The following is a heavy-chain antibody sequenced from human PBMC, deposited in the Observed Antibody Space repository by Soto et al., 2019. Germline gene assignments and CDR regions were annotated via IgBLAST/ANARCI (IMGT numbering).Heavy chain of an antibody. D-gene: IGHD2-8*01. J-gene: IGHJ6*02. V-gene: IGHV1-69*13. CDR1: GGTFSSYA. CDR2: IIPIFGTA. Sequence: SLKVSCKASGGTFSSYAISWVRQAPGQGLEWMGGIIPIFGTANYAQKFQGRVTITADESTSTAYMEPSSLRSEDTAVYYCARDRGYADYGMDVWGQGTTVTVSS. CDR3: ARDRGYADYGMDV.